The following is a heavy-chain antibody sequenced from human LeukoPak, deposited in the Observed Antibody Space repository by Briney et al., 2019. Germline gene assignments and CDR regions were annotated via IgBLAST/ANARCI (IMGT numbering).Heavy chain of an antibody. D-gene: IGHD3-10*01. J-gene: IGHJ6*03. CDR2: ISSSSSYI. V-gene: IGHV3-21*01. CDR1: GFTFSSYS. Sequence: PGGSLRLSCAASGFTFSSYSMNWVRQAPGKGLEWVSSISSSSSYIYYADSVKGRFTSSRDNAKNSLYLQMNSLRAEDTAVYYCARDNSFDAETRRVREPMDVWGKGTTVTVSS. CDR3: ARDNSFDAETRRVREPMDV.